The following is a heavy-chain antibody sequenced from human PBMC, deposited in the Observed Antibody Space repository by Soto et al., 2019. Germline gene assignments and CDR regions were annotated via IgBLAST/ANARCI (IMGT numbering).Heavy chain of an antibody. CDR2: MNPNSGNT. CDR3: ARAWAAGYYNYYYYGMDV. CDR1: GYTFTSYD. D-gene: IGHD3-9*01. J-gene: IGHJ6*02. V-gene: IGHV1-8*01. Sequence: ASVKVSCKASGYTFTSYDINWVRQATGQGLEWMGWMNPNSGNTGYAQKFQGRVTITRNTSISTAYMELSSLRSEDTAVYYCARAWAAGYYNYYYYGMDVWGQVTTVTVSS.